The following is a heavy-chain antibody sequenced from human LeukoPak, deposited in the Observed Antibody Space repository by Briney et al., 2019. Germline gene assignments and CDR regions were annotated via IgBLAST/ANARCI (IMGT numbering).Heavy chain of an antibody. V-gene: IGHV3-15*01. CDR2: IKSKTDGGTT. D-gene: IGHD6-13*01. Sequence: GGSLRLSCAASGFTFSNAWMSWVRQAPGKGLEWVGRIKSKTDGGTTDYAAPVEGRFTISRDNSKNTLYLQMNSLRAEDTAVYYCAREGFSRGYYYYYYMDVWGKGTTVTVSS. J-gene: IGHJ6*03. CDR1: GFTFSNAW. CDR3: AREGFSRGYYYYYYMDV.